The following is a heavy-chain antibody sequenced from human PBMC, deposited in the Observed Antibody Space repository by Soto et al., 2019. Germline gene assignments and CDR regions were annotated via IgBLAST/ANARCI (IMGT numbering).Heavy chain of an antibody. Sequence: VGSLRLSCAASGFTFSSYAMHWVRQAPGKGLEWVAHIVPDGSRAYYADSVKGRFTISRDNARNTVYLQLDSLRPEDTAVYHCVRGPSHGAFDIWGQGTLVTVSS. CDR1: GFTFSSYA. V-gene: IGHV3-30-3*01. CDR3: VRGPSHGAFDI. CDR2: IVPDGSRA. J-gene: IGHJ3*02.